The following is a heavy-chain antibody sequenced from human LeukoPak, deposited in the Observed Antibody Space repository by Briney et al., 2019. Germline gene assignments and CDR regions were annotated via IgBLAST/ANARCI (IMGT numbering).Heavy chain of an antibody. CDR1: GGSFSGYH. CDR2: ITHTGNT. V-gene: IGHV4-34*01. CDR3: ARGNLVVVAAANRAHSYMDV. J-gene: IGHJ6*03. D-gene: IGHD2-2*01. Sequence: SETPSLTCALYGGSFSGYHWTWIRQPPGKGLEWIGEITHTGNTNYNPSLKSRVTISADTSKTQFSLKLSSVTAADTAVYYCARGNLVVVAAANRAHSYMDVWAKGTTVTVSS.